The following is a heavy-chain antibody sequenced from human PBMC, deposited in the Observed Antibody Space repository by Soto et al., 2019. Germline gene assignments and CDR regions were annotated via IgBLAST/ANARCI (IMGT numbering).Heavy chain of an antibody. CDR1: GLEVSYNY. J-gene: IGHJ5*02. V-gene: IGHV3-53*01. CDR2: LYNSETT. CDR3: ARDKTQGAGWFDP. Sequence: LRLSCAASGLEVSYNYMNWVRQAPGKGLEWVSVLYNSETTYYAESVKGRFTISRDTVKNTVYLEMNNLRVDDTAVYYCARDKTQGAGWFDPWGRGTLVTVSS.